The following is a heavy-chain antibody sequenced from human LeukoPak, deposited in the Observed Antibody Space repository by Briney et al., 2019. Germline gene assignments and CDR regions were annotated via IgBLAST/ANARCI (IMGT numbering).Heavy chain of an antibody. D-gene: IGHD2-15*01. CDR2: INPNSGGT. CDR3: ARDRLRLGYERTNWFDP. V-gene: IGHV1-2*02. CDR1: GYTLTVFY. J-gene: IGHJ5*02. Sequence: SVNVSCTASGYTLTVFYMHWVRQAPGRGLEWMGWINPNSGGTNYAQKFQGRVTMARDTSISTVYMEVSRVRSDDTVVYYCARDRLRLGYERTNWFDPWGQGTLVTVS.